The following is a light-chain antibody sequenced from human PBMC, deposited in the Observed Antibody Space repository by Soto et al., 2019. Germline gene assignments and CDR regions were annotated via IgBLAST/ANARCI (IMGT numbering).Light chain of an antibody. V-gene: IGLV1-40*01. CDR3: QTSHSGLIGLI. Sequence: QSVLTQPPSVSGAPGQRVTIACTGIGSNLGTAFDVHWYRQFPGRAPKLLLSGTSHRPSGVPDRFSGSRSGNSASLAITGLQADDEADYYCQTSHSGLIGLIFGTGTKVTVL. CDR2: GTS. J-gene: IGLJ1*01. CDR1: GSNLGTAFD.